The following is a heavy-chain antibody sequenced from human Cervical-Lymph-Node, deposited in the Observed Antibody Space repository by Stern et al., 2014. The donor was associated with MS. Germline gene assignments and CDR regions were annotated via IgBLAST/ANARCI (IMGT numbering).Heavy chain of an antibody. D-gene: IGHD3-10*01. CDR3: AKGGGYYGSGTQFDY. V-gene: IGHV3-23*04. Sequence: EMQLVESGGGLVQPGGSLRLSCAASGFTFSSYAMSWVRQAPGKGLEWVSVISGSGGSTYYADSVKGRFTISRDNSKNTLYLQMNSLRAEDTAVYYCAKGGGYYGSGTQFDYWGQGTLVTVSS. J-gene: IGHJ4*02. CDR2: ISGSGGST. CDR1: GFTFSSYA.